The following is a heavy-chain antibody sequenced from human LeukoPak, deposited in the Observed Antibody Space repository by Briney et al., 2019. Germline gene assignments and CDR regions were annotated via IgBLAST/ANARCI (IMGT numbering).Heavy chain of an antibody. D-gene: IGHD4-17*01. CDR1: GFTFSSYG. CDR3: AKAGDYDYYYMDV. J-gene: IGHJ6*03. Sequence: GGSLRLSCAASGFTFSSYGMHWVRQAPGKGLEWVAFIRYDGSNKYYADSVKGRFTISRDNSKNTLYLQMNSLRAEDTAVYYCAKAGDYDYYYMDVWGKGTTVTVSS. CDR2: IRYDGSNK. V-gene: IGHV3-30*02.